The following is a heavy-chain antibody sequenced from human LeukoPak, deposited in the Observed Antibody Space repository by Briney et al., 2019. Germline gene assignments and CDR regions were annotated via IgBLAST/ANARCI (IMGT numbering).Heavy chain of an antibody. CDR1: GGSISSYY. Sequence: SGTLSLTCTVSGGSISSYYWSWIRQPPGKGLEWIGYTYYSGSTNYNPSLKSRVTISVDTSKNQFSLKLSSVTAADTAVYYCARTPTAWNDNSGYYYEGYMDVWGKGTTVTVSS. CDR3: ARTPTAWNDNSGYYYEGYMDV. CDR2: TYYSGST. V-gene: IGHV4-59*01. J-gene: IGHJ6*04. D-gene: IGHD3-22*01.